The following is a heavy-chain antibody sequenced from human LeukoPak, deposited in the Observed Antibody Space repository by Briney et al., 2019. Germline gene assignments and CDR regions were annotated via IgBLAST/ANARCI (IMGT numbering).Heavy chain of an antibody. CDR1: SGSNSGDSYY. Sequence: SETLSLTCSVSSGSNSGDSYYWGWVRQPPGKGPEWIGSIYYSGSTFYNPSLRSRVIISVDTSANQFSLKLISVTAADTAVYYCARQCIPDDGSASSFQYWGQGILVTVSS. CDR3: ARQCIPDDGSASSFQY. D-gene: IGHD3-10*01. CDR2: IYYSGST. J-gene: IGHJ4*02. V-gene: IGHV4-39*01.